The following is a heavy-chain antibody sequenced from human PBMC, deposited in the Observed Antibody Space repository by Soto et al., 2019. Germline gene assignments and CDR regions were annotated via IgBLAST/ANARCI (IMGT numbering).Heavy chain of an antibody. CDR3: AKAAGGGSPVDYFDY. J-gene: IGHJ4*02. CDR2: ISWDGGST. CDR1: GFTFDDYT. V-gene: IGHV3-43*01. D-gene: IGHD2-15*01. Sequence: GWSLRLSCAASGFTFDDYTMHWVRQAPGKGLEWVSLISWDGGSTYYADSVKGRFTISRDNSKNSLYLQMNSLRTEDTALYYCAKAAGGGSPVDYFDYWGQGTLVTVSS.